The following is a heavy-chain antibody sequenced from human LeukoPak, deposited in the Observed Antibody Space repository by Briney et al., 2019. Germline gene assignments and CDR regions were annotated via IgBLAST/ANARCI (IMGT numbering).Heavy chain of an antibody. J-gene: IGHJ4*02. Sequence: GGSLRLSCAASGFTFSSYSMNWVRQAPGKGLEWVSSISSSSSYIYYADSVKGRFTISRDNAKNTLYLQMNSLRAEDTAVYYCARGADSGYSSDNWGQGTLVSVSS. CDR1: GFTFSSYS. V-gene: IGHV3-21*01. D-gene: IGHD6-13*01. CDR2: ISSSSSYI. CDR3: ARGADSGYSSDN.